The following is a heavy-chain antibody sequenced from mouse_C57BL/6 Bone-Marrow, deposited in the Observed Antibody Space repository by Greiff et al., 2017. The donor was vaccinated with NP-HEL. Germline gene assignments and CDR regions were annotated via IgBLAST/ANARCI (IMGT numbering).Heavy chain of an antibody. J-gene: IGHJ3*01. CDR2: IYPRSGNT. CDR1: GYTFTSYG. D-gene: IGHD2-3*01. Sequence: VQLQQSGAELARPGASVKLSCKASGYTFTSYGISWVKHRTGQGLEWIGEIYPRSGNTYYNEKFKGKATLTADKSSSTAYMELRSLTSEDSAVYFCARGGLLRGGGFAYWGQGTLVTVSA. CDR3: ARGGLLRGGGFAY. V-gene: IGHV1-81*01.